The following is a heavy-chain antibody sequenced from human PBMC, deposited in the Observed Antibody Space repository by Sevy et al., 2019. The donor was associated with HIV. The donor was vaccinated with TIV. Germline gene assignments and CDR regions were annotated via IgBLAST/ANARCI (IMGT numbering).Heavy chain of an antibody. Sequence: GGSLRLSCAASGFTFDDYAMHWVQQAPGKGLEWVSGIRWNSGSIGYADSVKGRFTISRDNAKNSLYLQMNSLRAEDTALYYCAKDGDGYNSGAFDIWGQGTMVTVSS. J-gene: IGHJ3*02. V-gene: IGHV3-9*01. CDR3: AKDGDGYNSGAFDI. CDR2: IRWNSGSI. D-gene: IGHD5-12*01. CDR1: GFTFDDYA.